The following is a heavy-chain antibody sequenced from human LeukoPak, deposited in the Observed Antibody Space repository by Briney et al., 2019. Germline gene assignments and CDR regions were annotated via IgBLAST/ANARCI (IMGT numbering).Heavy chain of an antibody. D-gene: IGHD2-2*01. CDR1: GVSISSSNW. Sequence: SGTLSLTCAVSGVSISSSNWWNWVRQPPGKGLEWIGEIYHSGSTNYNPSLKSRVTISVDTSKNQFSLKLSSVTAADTAVYYCARVPVPAAMVWFDPWGQGTLVTVSS. V-gene: IGHV4-4*02. CDR3: ARVPVPAAMVWFDP. J-gene: IGHJ5*02. CDR2: IYHSGST.